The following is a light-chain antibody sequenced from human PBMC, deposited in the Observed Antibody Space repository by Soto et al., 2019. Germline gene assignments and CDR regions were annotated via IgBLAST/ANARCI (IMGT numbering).Light chain of an antibody. CDR1: QSISSW. V-gene: IGKV1-5*03. J-gene: IGKJ1*01. Sequence: DIQMTQSPSTLSASVGDRVTITCRASQSISSWLAWYQQKPGKAPKVLIYKASSVERGVPSRFSGSGSGKEFTLTISSLEPDDFATYYCQQYNSYPWTFGQGTKVEIK. CDR2: KAS. CDR3: QQYNSYPWT.